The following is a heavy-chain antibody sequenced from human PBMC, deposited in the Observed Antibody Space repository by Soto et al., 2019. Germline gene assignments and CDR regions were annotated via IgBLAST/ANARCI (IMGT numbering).Heavy chain of an antibody. Sequence: FRKTPGKGLEWIGSIYYSGSTYYNPSLKSRVTISVDTSKNQFSLKLSSVTAADTAVYYCARWGVGNYYDSRGYPTWGKGTLVTVSS. CDR3: ARWGVGNYYDSRGYPT. D-gene: IGHD3-22*01. V-gene: IGHV4-39*01. CDR2: IYYSGST. J-gene: IGHJ5*02.